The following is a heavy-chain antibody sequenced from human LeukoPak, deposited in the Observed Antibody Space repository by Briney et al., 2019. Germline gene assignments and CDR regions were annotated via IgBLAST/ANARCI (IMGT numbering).Heavy chain of an antibody. CDR3: AREATVTTPYFDY. CDR1: GYTFTSYA. D-gene: IGHD4-17*01. J-gene: IGHJ4*02. Sequence: ASVEVSCKASGYTFTSYAMHWVRQAPGQRLEWMGWINAGNGNTKYSQKFQGRVTITRDTSASTAYMELSSLRSEDTAVYYCAREATVTTPYFDYWGQGTLVTVSS. V-gene: IGHV1-3*01. CDR2: INAGNGNT.